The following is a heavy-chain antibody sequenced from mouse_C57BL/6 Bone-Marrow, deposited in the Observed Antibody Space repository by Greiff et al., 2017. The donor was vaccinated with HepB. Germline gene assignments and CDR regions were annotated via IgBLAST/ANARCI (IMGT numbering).Heavy chain of an antibody. CDR1: GYTFTDHT. CDR2: IYPRDGST. Sequence: QVQLQQSDAELVKPGASVKISCKVSGYTFTDHTIHWMKQRPEQGLEWIGYIYPRDGSTKYNEKFKGKATLTADKSSSTAYMQLNSLTSEDSAVYFCSELGRAPYYAMDYWGQGTSVTVSS. J-gene: IGHJ4*01. D-gene: IGHD4-1*01. CDR3: SELGRAPYYAMDY. V-gene: IGHV1-78*01.